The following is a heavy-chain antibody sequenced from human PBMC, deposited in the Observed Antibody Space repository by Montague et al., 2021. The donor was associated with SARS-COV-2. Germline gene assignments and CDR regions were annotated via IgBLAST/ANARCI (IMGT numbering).Heavy chain of an antibody. J-gene: IGHJ6*02. CDR2: IYYSGST. CDR3: ARAIGSMYSSGWYYYYYGMDV. Sequence: SETLSLTCTVSGGSISSSSYYWGWIRQPPGKGLEWIGYIYYSGSTNYNPSLKSRVTISVDTSKNQFSLELSSVTAADTAVYYCARAIGSMYSSGWYYYYYGMDVWGQGTTVTVSS. CDR1: GGSISSSSYY. D-gene: IGHD6-19*01. V-gene: IGHV4-61*05.